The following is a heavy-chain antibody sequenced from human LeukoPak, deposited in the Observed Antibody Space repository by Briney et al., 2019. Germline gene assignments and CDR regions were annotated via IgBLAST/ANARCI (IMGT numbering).Heavy chain of an antibody. Sequence: PGGSLRLSCSASGFTFSSYSMNWVRQAPGKGLEWVSYINGGGGSIYYADSVKGRFTIYRDNAKNSLYLQMSGLRDEDTAVYYCARATNYGSGLTRNFDYWGQGTLVTVSS. CDR1: GFTFSSYS. V-gene: IGHV3-48*02. D-gene: IGHD3-10*01. J-gene: IGHJ4*02. CDR2: INGGGGSI. CDR3: ARATNYGSGLTRNFDY.